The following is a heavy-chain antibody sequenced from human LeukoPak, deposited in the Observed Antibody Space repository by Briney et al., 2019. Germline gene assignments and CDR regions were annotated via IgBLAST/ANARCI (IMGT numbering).Heavy chain of an antibody. J-gene: IGHJ4*02. V-gene: IGHV3-21*01. D-gene: IGHD5-18*01. Sequence: GRSLRLSCAASGFTFSFSGMYWVRQAPGKGLEWVSSISSSSSYIYYADSVKGRFTISRDNAKNSLYLQMNSLRAEDTAVYYCAREYVDTAMGEGYFDYWGQGTLVTVSS. CDR3: AREYVDTAMGEGYFDY. CDR2: ISSSSSYI. CDR1: GFTFSFSG.